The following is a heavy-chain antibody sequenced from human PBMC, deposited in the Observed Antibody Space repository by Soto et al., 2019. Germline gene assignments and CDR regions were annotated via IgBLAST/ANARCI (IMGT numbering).Heavy chain of an antibody. V-gene: IGHV1-69*12. CDR3: VRVVAIPGYPDH. Sequence: QVQLVQSGAEVRQPASSVKVSCKTSGGTFSSYAISWVRHAPGQGLEWMGGIVPIVGTTTYAQKFQGRVTITADEATSTDYMQLSRLRSDDTAVYYCVRVVAIPGYPDHWGQGTLVTVSS. D-gene: IGHD5-12*01. J-gene: IGHJ4*02. CDR2: IVPIVGTT. CDR1: GGTFSSYA.